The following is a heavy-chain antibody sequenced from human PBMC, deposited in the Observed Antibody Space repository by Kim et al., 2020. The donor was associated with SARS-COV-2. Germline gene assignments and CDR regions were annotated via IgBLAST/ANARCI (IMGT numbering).Heavy chain of an antibody. CDR2: IYYSGST. J-gene: IGHJ4*02. V-gene: IGHV4-31*03. CDR3: ARGVESYYDSSGFEGVFDY. CDR1: GGSISSGGYY. Sequence: SETLSLTCTVSGGSISSGGYYWSWIRQHPGKGLEWIGYIYYSGSTYYNPSLKSRVTISVDTSKNQFSLKLSSVTAADTAVYYCARGVESYYDSSGFEGVFDYWGQGTLVTVSS. D-gene: IGHD3-22*01.